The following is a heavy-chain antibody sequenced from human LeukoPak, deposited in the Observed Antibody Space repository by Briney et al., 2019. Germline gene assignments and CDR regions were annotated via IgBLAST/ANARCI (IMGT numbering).Heavy chain of an antibody. CDR2: ISYSGSS. V-gene: IGHV4-39*01. CDR1: GGSISRNSYF. J-gene: IGHJ4*02. CDR3: ARHRTIYYDSSGYWV. D-gene: IGHD3-22*01. Sequence: SETLSLTCTISGGSISRNSYFWGWIRQPPERRLEWLGSISYSGSSYYSPSLKSRGTISVDMSKKQFSLKLTSVTAADTAVYYCARHRTIYYDSSGYWVWGQGTLVTVSS.